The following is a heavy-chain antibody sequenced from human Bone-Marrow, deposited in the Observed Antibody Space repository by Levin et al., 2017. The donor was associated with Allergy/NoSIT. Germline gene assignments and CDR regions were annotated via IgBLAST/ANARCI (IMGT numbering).Heavy chain of an antibody. CDR2: ISYDGSNK. CDR3: ARDLGLHFSLDY. J-gene: IGHJ4*02. Sequence: GGSLRLSCAASGFTFSSYAMHWVRQAPGKGLEWVAVISYDGSNKYYADSVKGRFTISRDNSKNTLYLQMNSLRAEDTAVYYCARDLGLHFSLDYWGQGTLVTVSS. V-gene: IGHV3-30-3*01. D-gene: IGHD3-3*02. CDR1: GFTFSSYA.